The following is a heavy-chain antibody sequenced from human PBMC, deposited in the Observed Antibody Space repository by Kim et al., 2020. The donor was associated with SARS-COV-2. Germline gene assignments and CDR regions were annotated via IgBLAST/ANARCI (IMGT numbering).Heavy chain of an antibody. CDR1: GFTLSNYG. CDR3: AKVLGGAASSFPDY. CDR2: IRDSGIGT. Sequence: GGSLRLSCAASGFTLSNYGMSWVRQAPGKGLEWVSAIRDSGIGTYYADSVKGRFTISRDNSKNTLYLQMNSLRAEDTALYYCAKVLGGAASSFPDYWGQGTLVTVSS. D-gene: IGHD2-15*01. J-gene: IGHJ4*02. V-gene: IGHV3-23*01.